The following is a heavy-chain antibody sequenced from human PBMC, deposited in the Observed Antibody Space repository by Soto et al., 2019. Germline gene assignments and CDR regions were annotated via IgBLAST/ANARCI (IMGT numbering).Heavy chain of an antibody. D-gene: IGHD1-26*01. CDR1: GFTFSSYD. Sequence: QVQLVESGGGVVQPGRSLRLSCVASGFTFSSYDMHWVRQAPGKGLEWVAIISYDGSNTYYADSVKGRFTISRDNSKNTLYLQMNSLRAEETSVYYCAKEGGLSGSYYISSSYYFDFWGQGTLVTVSS. V-gene: IGHV3-30*18. CDR2: ISYDGSNT. J-gene: IGHJ4*02. CDR3: AKEGGLSGSYYISSSYYFDF.